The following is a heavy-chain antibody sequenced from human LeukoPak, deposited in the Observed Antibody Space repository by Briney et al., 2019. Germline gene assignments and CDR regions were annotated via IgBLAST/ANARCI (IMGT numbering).Heavy chain of an antibody. CDR1: GFTFSSYA. V-gene: IGHV3-30*04. CDR2: ISYDGSNK. Sequence: PGRSLRLSCAASGFTFSSYAMHWVRQAPGKGLEWVAVISYDGSNKYYADSVKGRFTISRDNSKNTLYLQMNSLRAEDTAVYYCARRGYYYDSSGYYLGGFDYWGQGTLVTVSS. D-gene: IGHD3-22*01. CDR3: ARRGYYYDSSGYYLGGFDY. J-gene: IGHJ4*02.